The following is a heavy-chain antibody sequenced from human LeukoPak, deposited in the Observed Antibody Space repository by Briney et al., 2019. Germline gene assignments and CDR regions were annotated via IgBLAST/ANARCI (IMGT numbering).Heavy chain of an antibody. CDR1: GFTFSSYE. D-gene: IGHD2-2*01. CDR2: ISSSGSTI. V-gene: IGHV3-48*03. Sequence: PGGSLRLSCAASGFTFSSYEMNWVRQAPGKGLEWVSYISSSGSTIYYADSVKGRFTISRDNAKNSQYLQMNSLRAEDTAVYYCTRGYCSSTSCSTTNDYWGQGTLVTVSS. J-gene: IGHJ4*02. CDR3: TRGYCSSTSCSTTNDY.